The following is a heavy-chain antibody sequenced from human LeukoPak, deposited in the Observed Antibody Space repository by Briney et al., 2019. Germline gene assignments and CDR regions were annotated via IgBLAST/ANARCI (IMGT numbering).Heavy chain of an antibody. V-gene: IGHV1-18*01. J-gene: IGHJ6*03. Sequence: ASVKVSCKASGYTFTSYGISWVRQAPGQGLEWMGWIIAYNGNTNYAQKLQGRVTMTTDTSTSTAYMELRSLRSDDTAGYYCARSQTVTTDYYMDVWGKGNTVTISS. CDR1: GYTFTSYG. CDR3: ARSQTVTTDYYMDV. CDR2: IIAYNGNT. D-gene: IGHD4-17*01.